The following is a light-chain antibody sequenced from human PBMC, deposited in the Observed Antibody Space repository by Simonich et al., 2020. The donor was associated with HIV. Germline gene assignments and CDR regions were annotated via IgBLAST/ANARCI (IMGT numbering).Light chain of an antibody. CDR2: AAS. J-gene: IGKJ1*01. CDR1: QSISTW. CDR3: QQYYTTPWT. V-gene: IGKV1-NL1*01. Sequence: DIQMTQPPSTLSASVGDRVTITCRASQSISTWLAWYQQKPGKAPKLLLYAASRLESGVPSRFSGSGSGTDYTLTISSLQPEDFATYYCQQYYTTPWTFGQGTKVEIK.